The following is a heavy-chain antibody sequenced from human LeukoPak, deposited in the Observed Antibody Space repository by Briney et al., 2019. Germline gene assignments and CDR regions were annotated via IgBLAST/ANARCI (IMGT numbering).Heavy chain of an antibody. V-gene: IGHV3-30*02. CDR3: GKHPVGATTSFDY. CDR1: GFTFSSYG. J-gene: IGHJ4*02. CDR2: IRYDGSNK. D-gene: IGHD1-26*01. Sequence: PGGSLRLSCAASGFTFSSYGMHWVRQAPGKGLEWVAFIRYDGSNKYYADSVKGRFTISRDNSKNTLYLQMNSLRAEDTAVYYCGKHPVGATTSFDYWGQGTLVTVSS.